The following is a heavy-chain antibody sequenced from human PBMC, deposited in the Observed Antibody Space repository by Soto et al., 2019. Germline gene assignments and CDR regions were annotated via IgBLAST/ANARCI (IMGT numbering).Heavy chain of an antibody. CDR1: GGTFSSYT. V-gene: IGHV1-69*02. CDR3: AGKPIFIAVVVFVPNGYFDFSGSLDAFDL. D-gene: IGHD3-22*01. Sequence: QVQLVQSGAEVKKPGSSVKVSCKASGGTFSSYTISWVRQAPGQGLEWMGRIIPILGIANYAQKFQGRVTITAEKSTTVAYMVLIYWRVEYPLVYYCAGKPIFIAVVVFVPNGYFDFSGSLDAFDLGGKGTMVTVFS. J-gene: IGHJ3*01. CDR2: IIPILGIA.